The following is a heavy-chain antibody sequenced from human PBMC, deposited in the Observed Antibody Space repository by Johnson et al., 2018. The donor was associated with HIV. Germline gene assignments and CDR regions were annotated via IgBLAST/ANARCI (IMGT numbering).Heavy chain of an antibody. CDR2: INGDGSGI. CDR1: GFTVSSSY. CDR3: ASFWATGAFDI. D-gene: IGHD3-10*01. J-gene: IGHJ3*02. V-gene: IGHV3-74*02. Sequence: MQLVESGGGLVQPGGSLRLSCVVSGFTVSSSYLTWVRQAPGKGLEWVSRINGDGSGITYADSVKGRFTISRDNAKNTLYLQMNSLRAEDTAVYYCASFWATGAFDIWGQGTMVTVSS.